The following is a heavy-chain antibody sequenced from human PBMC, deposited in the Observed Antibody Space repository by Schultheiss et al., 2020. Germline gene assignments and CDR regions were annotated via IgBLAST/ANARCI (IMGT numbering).Heavy chain of an antibody. CDR3: ARDRGYSSGWFPLDY. CDR1: GFTFSSYA. J-gene: IGHJ4*02. V-gene: IGHV3-66*02. D-gene: IGHD6-19*01. Sequence: GGSLRLSCAASGFTFSSYAMSWVRQAPGKGLEWVSVIYSGGSTYYADSVKGRFTISRDNSKNTLYLQMNSLRAEDTAVYYCARDRGYSSGWFPLDYWGQGTLVTVSS. CDR2: IYSGGST.